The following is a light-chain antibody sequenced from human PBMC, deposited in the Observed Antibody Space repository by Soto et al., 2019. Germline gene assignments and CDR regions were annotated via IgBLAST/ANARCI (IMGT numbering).Light chain of an antibody. V-gene: IGLV2-18*02. Sequence: QSALTQPPSVSGSPGQSVAISCTGTSSDVVSYSRVSWYQQPPGTAPKLMIYDVSNRPSGVPDRFSGSKSGNTASLTISGLQADDEADYYCSSYTTSNTRQIVFGTGTKVTVL. J-gene: IGLJ1*01. CDR2: DVS. CDR3: SSYTTSNTRQIV. CDR1: SSDVVSYSR.